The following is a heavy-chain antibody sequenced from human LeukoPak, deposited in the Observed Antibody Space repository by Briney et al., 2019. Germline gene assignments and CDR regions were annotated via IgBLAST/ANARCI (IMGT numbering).Heavy chain of an antibody. Sequence: GGSLRLSCAASGFTFSSYGMHWVRQAPGKGLEWVAFIRYDGSNKYYADSVKGRFTISRDNSKNTLYLQMNSLRAEDTAVYYCAKGVLSWELGGDAFDIWGQGTMVTVSS. CDR1: GFTFSSYG. CDR2: IRYDGSNK. V-gene: IGHV3-30*02. D-gene: IGHD1-26*01. CDR3: AKGVLSWELGGDAFDI. J-gene: IGHJ3*02.